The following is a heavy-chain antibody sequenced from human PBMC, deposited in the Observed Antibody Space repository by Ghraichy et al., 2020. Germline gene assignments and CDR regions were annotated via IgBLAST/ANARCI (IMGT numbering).Heavy chain of an antibody. CDR2: IYNSGSA. J-gene: IGHJ6*02. V-gene: IGHV4-30-2*01. CDR3: AVLASHGVDV. CDR1: GDSMSSGDYS. D-gene: IGHD3-3*01. Sequence: SETLSLTCVVSGDSMSSGDYSWTWLRQPPGKGLEWIGYIYNSGSAHYNPSLKSRVTISVDRYRDQFYLHLSSVTVADAAVYYCAVLASHGVDVWGQGTTVTVSS.